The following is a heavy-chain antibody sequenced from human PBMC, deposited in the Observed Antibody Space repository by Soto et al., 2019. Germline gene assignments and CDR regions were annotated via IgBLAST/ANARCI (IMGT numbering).Heavy chain of an antibody. J-gene: IGHJ5*02. CDR1: GGSISIGGYY. V-gene: IGHV4-31*02. CDR2: IYYSGST. D-gene: IGHD6-6*01. CDR3: ARGTEGYSSSGGNWFDP. Sequence: TXSLTWTDSGGSISIGGYYCSWIRQHPGKGLEWIGYIYYSGSTYYNPSLKSRVTISVDTSKNQFSLKLSSVTAADTAVYYCARGTEGYSSSGGNWFDPWGQGTLVTVPS.